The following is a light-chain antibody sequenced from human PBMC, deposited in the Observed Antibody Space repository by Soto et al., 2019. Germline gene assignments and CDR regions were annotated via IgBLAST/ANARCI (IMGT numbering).Light chain of an antibody. CDR3: QHRSNWPL. CDR1: QSVSTY. J-gene: IGKJ4*01. Sequence: EIVLTQSPATLSLSPGERATLSCRASQSVSTYLAWYQHKPGQAPRLLIFGASNRATGIPARFSGSGSGTDFTLTISRLEPEDFAVYYCQHRSNWPLFGGGTKVEVK. CDR2: GAS. V-gene: IGKV3-11*01.